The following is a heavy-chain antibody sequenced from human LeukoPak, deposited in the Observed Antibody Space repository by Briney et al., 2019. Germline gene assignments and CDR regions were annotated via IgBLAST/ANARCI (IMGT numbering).Heavy chain of an antibody. CDR2: IYTSGST. Sequence: SQTLSLTCTVSGGSISSGTYCWSWIRQPAGKGLEWIGRIYTSGSTNYNPSLKSRVTISVDTSKNHFSLKLTSVTAADTAVYYCARLYGNFQNYYDYWGQGTLVTVSS. CDR1: GGSISSGTYC. J-gene: IGHJ4*02. D-gene: IGHD4-23*01. CDR3: ARLYGNFQNYYDY. V-gene: IGHV4-61*02.